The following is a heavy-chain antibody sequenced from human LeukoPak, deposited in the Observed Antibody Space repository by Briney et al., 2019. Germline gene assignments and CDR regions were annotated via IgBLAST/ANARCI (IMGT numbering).Heavy chain of an antibody. CDR3: ARGGGLELRQLDY. J-gene: IGHJ4*02. D-gene: IGHD1-7*01. CDR1: GGSFSGYY. Sequence: SETLSLTCAVYGGSFSGYYWSWIRQPPGKGLEWIGEINHSGSTNYNPSLKSRVTISVDTSKNQFSLKLSSVTAADTAVYYCARGGGLELRQLDYWGQGTLVNVSS. CDR2: INHSGST. V-gene: IGHV4-34*01.